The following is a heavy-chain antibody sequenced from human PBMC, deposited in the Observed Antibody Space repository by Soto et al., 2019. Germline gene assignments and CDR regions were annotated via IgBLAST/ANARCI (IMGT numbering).Heavy chain of an antibody. CDR1: GYGFTDYW. CDR2: VYPGDSDT. J-gene: IGHJ4*02. CDR3: GRSLGGGGLDY. V-gene: IGHV5-51*01. D-gene: IGHD3-16*01. Sequence: VESLKISCSGSGYGFTDYWIGWVRQMPGKGLEWMGVVYPGDSDTRYSPSFQGQVTISADKSISTAYLQWSSLKASDTAMYYCGRSLGGGGLDYWGQGTLVTVSS.